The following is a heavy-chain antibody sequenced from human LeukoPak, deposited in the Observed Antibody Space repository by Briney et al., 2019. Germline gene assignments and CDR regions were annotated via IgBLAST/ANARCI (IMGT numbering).Heavy chain of an antibody. CDR1: GDSISSSSYY. CDR2: ISYSGST. J-gene: IGHJ4*02. Sequence: SETLSLTCTVSGDSISSSSYYWGWIRQPPGKGLEWIGYISYSGSTNYNPSLKSRVTISVDTSKNHFSLKLTSVTAADTAVYYCAREGSDSGFDYWGQGALVTVSS. V-gene: IGHV4-61*03. CDR3: AREGSDSGFDY. D-gene: IGHD1-26*01.